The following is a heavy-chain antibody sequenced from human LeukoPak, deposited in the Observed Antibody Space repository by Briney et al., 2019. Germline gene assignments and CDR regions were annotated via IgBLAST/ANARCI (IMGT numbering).Heavy chain of an antibody. CDR2: INPSGGST. V-gene: IGHV1-46*01. D-gene: IGHD5-18*01. Sequence: APVKVSSKPSGSTFTPYFMPWVGRSPGQGLGWMGIINPSGGSTSYAQKFQGRVTMTRDTSTSTVYMELSSLRSEDTAVYYCARDGIQLWLRCFDYWGQGTLVTVSS. CDR1: GSTFTPYF. CDR3: ARDGIQLWLRCFDY. J-gene: IGHJ4*02.